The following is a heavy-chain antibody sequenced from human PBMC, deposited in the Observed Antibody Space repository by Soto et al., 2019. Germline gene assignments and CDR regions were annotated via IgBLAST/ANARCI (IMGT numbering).Heavy chain of an antibody. Sequence: QVQLVESGGGVVQPGRSLRLSCVASGFTFSNNGIHWVRQAPGKGLERVAVISSDGSKKYYADAVKGRFTISRDKSKNTLYLQMNSLRAEDTAVYYCAMDLYGGSSRFDYWGQGTLVTVSS. D-gene: IGHD2-15*01. V-gene: IGHV3-30*03. J-gene: IGHJ4*02. CDR2: ISSDGSKK. CDR1: GFTFSNNG. CDR3: AMDLYGGSSRFDY.